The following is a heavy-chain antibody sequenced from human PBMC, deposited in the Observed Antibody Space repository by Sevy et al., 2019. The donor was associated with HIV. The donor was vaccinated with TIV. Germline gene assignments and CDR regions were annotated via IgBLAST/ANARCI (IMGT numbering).Heavy chain of an antibody. J-gene: IGHJ5*02. CDR2: ISDSGGST. D-gene: IGHD3-22*01. CDR3: AKEGDSSGYIS. CDR1: GFTFSSYA. V-gene: IGHV3-23*01. Sequence: GGSLRLSCAASGFTFSSYAMSWVRQAPGKGLEWVSAISDSGGSTYYADSVKGRFTISRDNSKNTLYLEMNSLRAEDTAVYYCAKEGDSSGYISWGQGTLVTVSS.